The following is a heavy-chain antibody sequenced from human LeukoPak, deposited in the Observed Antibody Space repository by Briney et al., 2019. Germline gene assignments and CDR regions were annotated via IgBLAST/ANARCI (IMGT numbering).Heavy chain of an antibody. J-gene: IGHJ3*02. CDR1: GGTFSSYA. D-gene: IGHD3-16*02. Sequence: SVKVSCKXSGGTFSSYAISWVRQAPGQGLEWMGRIIPIFGTANYAQKFQGRVTITTDESTSTAYMELSSLRSEDTAVYYCAILGGVIVGGAFDIWGQGTMVTVSS. V-gene: IGHV1-69*05. CDR2: IIPIFGTA. CDR3: AILGGVIVGGAFDI.